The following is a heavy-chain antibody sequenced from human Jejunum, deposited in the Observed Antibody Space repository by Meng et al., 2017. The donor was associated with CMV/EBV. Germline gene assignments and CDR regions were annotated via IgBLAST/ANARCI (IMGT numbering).Heavy chain of an antibody. CDR1: FTSDG. CDR2: ISTYKGYT. Sequence: FTSDGITGVRQDHGQGPEWMGWISTYKGYTNYAQKVQGRVTMTADTSTSTAYMELTSLGSDDTAVYYCARSGSGYCTGDSCYSSFDYWGQGTLVTVSS. J-gene: IGHJ4*02. D-gene: IGHD2-15*01. V-gene: IGHV1-18*01. CDR3: ARSGSGYCTGDSCYSSFDY.